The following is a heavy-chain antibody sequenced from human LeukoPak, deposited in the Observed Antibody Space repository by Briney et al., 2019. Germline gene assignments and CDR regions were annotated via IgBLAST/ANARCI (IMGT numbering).Heavy chain of an antibody. CDR1: GGSFSGYY. J-gene: IGHJ4*02. CDR3: ARGHDYSLYDY. V-gene: IGHV4-34*01. D-gene: IGHD5-12*01. CDR2: INHSGST. Sequence: SETLSLTCAVYGGSFSGYYWSWIRQPPGKGLEWIGEINHSGSTNYNPSLKSRVTISVDTSKNQFSLKLSSVTAADTAVYYCARGHDYSLYDYWGQGTLVTVSS.